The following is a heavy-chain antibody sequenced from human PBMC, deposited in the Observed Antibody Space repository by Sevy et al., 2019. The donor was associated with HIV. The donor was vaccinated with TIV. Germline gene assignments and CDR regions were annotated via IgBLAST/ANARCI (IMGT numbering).Heavy chain of an antibody. Sequence: GGSLRLSCAASGFTFSSYSMNWVRQAPGKGLEWVSHISSSSSTIYYADSVKGRFTISRDNAKNSLYLQMNSLRDEDTVVYYCAKVYGDYLRSFLSDYYYYCMDVWGQGTTVTVSS. CDR1: GFTFSSYS. J-gene: IGHJ6*02. V-gene: IGHV3-48*02. D-gene: IGHD4-17*01. CDR2: ISSSSSTI. CDR3: AKVYGDYLRSFLSDYYYYCMDV.